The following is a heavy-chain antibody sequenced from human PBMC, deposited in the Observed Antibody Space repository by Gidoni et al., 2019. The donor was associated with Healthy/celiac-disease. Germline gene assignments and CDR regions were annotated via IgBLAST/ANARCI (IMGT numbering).Heavy chain of an antibody. CDR3: ATTGYSSGWYSSDY. Sequence: EVQLLEYGGGLVQPGGSLRRSCQASGFTFSSYAMSWVRQAPGKGLEWVSVISGSGGSTYYADSVKGRFTISRDNSKNTLYLQMNSLRAEDTAVYYCATTGYSSGWYSSDYWGQGTLVTVSS. V-gene: IGHV3-23*01. CDR2: ISGSGGST. J-gene: IGHJ4*02. CDR1: GFTFSSYA. D-gene: IGHD6-19*01.